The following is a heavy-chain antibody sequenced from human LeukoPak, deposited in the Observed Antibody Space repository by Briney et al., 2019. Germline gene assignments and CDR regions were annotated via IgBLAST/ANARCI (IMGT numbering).Heavy chain of an antibody. CDR3: ARGLKYGSYYVDY. V-gene: IGHV3-64*01. D-gene: IGHD1-26*01. CDR2: ISSNGGST. J-gene: IGHJ4*02. Sequence: GGSLRLSCAASGFTFSSYAMHWVRQAPGKGLEYVSAISSNGGSTYYANSVKGRFTIFRDNSKNTLYPQMGSLRTEDMAVYYCARGLKYGSYYVDYWGQGTLVTVSS. CDR1: GFTFSSYA.